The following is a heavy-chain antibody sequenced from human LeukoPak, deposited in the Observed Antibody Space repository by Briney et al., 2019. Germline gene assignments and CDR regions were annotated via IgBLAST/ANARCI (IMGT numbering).Heavy chain of an antibody. D-gene: IGHD3-3*01. CDR3: ARDEAIFGAGYYYGMDV. CDR2: INYSGST. Sequence: PSGTLSLTCAASGGSISSSNWWSWVRQRPGKGLEWIGFINYSGSTYYDPSLKSRVSISLDTSQNQFSLRLSSVTAADTAVYYCARDEAIFGAGYYYGMDVWGQGTTVTVSS. V-gene: IGHV4-4*02. CDR1: GGSISSSNW. J-gene: IGHJ6*02.